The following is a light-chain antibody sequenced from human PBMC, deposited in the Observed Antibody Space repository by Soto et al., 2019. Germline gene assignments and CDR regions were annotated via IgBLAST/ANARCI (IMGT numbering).Light chain of an antibody. CDR3: SSFTSSITYV. J-gene: IGLJ1*01. Sequence: QSVLTQPPSASGTPGQRVTISCSGSSSNIGSNYVYWYQQLPGTAPKLLIYSNNQRPSGVPDRFSGSKSGTSASLAISGLQAEDEADYYCSSFTSSITYVFGTGTKVTVL. CDR1: SSNIGSNY. V-gene: IGLV1-47*02. CDR2: SNN.